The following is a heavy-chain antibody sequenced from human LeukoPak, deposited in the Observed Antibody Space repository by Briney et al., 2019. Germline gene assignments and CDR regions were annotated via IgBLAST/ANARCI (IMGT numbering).Heavy chain of an antibody. CDR3: AKNGDRGAYCSGGSCYPYYYYYMDV. D-gene: IGHD2-15*01. J-gene: IGHJ6*03. V-gene: IGHV3-23*01. CDR2: ISGSGDNT. Sequence: GRSLRLSCAASGFTFSSYAMSWVRQAPGKGLEWVSAISGSGDNTHYSDSVKGRFTISRDNSKNTLYLQMNSLSAEDTAVYYCAKNGDRGAYCSGGSCYPYYYYYMDVWGKGTTVTISS. CDR1: GFTFSSYA.